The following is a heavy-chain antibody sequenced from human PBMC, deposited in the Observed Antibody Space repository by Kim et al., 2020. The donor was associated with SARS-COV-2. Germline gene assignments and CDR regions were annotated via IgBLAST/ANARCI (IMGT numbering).Heavy chain of an antibody. V-gene: IGHV3-9*01. CDR1: GFTFDDYA. J-gene: IGHJ3*02. Sequence: GGSLRLSCAASGFTFDDYAMHWVRQAPGKGLEWVSGISCNSDTIGSADSVKGRFTISRDNDKYSLYLQMKSLRAEDTALYYCAKEGLEVGATSGALHIWGQGTMVTVSS. D-gene: IGHD1-26*01. CDR2: ISCNSDTI. CDR3: AKEGLEVGATSGALHI.